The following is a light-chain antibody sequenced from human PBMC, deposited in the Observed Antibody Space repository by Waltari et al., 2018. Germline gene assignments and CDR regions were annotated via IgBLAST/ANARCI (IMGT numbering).Light chain of an antibody. J-gene: IGKJ1*01. CDR1: QSVSRS. CDR2: DAS. CDR3: QKYVNLPAT. Sequence: SCRARQSVSRSLAWYQQKPGQAPRLLIYDASSRATGIPDRFSGSGSGTDFSLTISRLEPEDFAVYYCQKYVNLPATFGQGTKVEIK. V-gene: IGKV3-20*01.